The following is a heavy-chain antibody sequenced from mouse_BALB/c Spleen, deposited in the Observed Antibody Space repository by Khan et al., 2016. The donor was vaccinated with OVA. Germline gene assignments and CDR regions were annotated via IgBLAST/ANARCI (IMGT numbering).Heavy chain of an antibody. J-gene: IGHJ4*01. CDR3: ARADYYGSAYRDLEHYAVDY. Sequence: QIQLVQSGPELKKPGETVKISCKASAYTFTDYGMNWVKQAPGKGLKWMGWINPNTGEPTYAEEFKGRFAFSLETSARTAYLQINNLKNEDTATXFCARADYYGSAYRDLEHYAVDYGGQGTSVTVSS. D-gene: IGHD1-1*01. CDR1: AYTFTDYG. CDR2: INPNTGEP. V-gene: IGHV9-3*02.